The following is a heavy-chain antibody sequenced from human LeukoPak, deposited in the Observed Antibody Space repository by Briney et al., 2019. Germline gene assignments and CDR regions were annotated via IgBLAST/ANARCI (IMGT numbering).Heavy chain of an antibody. Sequence: SETLSLTCTVSGGSISTYYWSWIRQPPGKGLEWIGYIYYSGSTNYNPSLKSRVTISVDTSKNQSSLKLSSVTAADTAVYYCARGVGSWYYFDYWGQGTLVTVSS. V-gene: IGHV4-59*01. CDR1: GGSISTYY. D-gene: IGHD6-13*01. CDR2: IYYSGST. J-gene: IGHJ4*02. CDR3: ARGVGSWYYFDY.